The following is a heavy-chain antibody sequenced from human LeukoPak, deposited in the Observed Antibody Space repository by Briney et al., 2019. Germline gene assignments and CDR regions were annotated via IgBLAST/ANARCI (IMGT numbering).Heavy chain of an antibody. CDR1: GGSISTYY. J-gene: IGHJ4*02. CDR2: VYYTGST. D-gene: IGHD3-3*02. V-gene: IGHV4-59*12. Sequence: ETLSLTCTVSGGSISTYYWSWIRQPPGKGLEWIGYVYYTGSTNYNPSLKSRVTISVDTSKNQFSLKLRSVTAADTAEYYCARETDSNFFDSWGQGTLVTVSS. CDR3: ARETDSNFFDS.